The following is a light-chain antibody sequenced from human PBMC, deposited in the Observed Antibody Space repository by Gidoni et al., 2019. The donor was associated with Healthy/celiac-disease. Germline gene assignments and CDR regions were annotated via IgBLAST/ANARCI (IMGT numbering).Light chain of an antibody. V-gene: IGKV1-33*01. CDR1: QNISNY. CDR2: VAS. CDR3: QQYDNIPLT. J-gene: IGKJ4*01. Sequence: DIQTTSSPSSLSASVGDRVTITCQASQNISNYLNWYQQKPGKAPKLLIYVASNLETGVPSRFSGSGSGTDFTFTISSLQPEDIATYYCQQYDNIPLTFGGGTKVEIK.